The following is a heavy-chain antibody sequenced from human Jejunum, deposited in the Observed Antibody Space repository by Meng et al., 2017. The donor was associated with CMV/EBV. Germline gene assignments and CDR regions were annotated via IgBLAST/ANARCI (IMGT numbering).Heavy chain of an antibody. V-gene: IGHV3-7*01. Sequence: SCGVSGFTFNNYAMSWARQDAGKGVEWVANIRQDASEKFYADSVKGRFTISRDNAKSSLYLQMNSLRGEDTAVYYCGRNRVDHWGQGTLVTVSS. CDR1: GFTFNNYA. D-gene: IGHD3-10*01. CDR3: GRNRVDH. J-gene: IGHJ4*02. CDR2: IRQDASEK.